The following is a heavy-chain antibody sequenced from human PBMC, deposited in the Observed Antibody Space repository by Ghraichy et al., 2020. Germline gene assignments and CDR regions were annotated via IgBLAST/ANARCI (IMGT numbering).Heavy chain of an antibody. D-gene: IGHD4-11*01. V-gene: IGHV4-39*01. CDR3: ARHDFLDYSNYLENWFDP. Sequence: SETLSLTCTVSGGSISSSSYYWGWIRQPPGKGLEWIGSIYYSGSTYYNPSLKSRVTISVDTSKNQFSLKLSSVTAADTAVYYCARHDFLDYSNYLENWFDPWGQGTLVTVSS. CDR2: IYYSGST. J-gene: IGHJ5*02. CDR1: GGSISSSSYY.